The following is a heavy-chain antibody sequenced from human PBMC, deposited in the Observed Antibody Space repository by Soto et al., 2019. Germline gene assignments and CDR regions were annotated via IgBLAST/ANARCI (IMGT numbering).Heavy chain of an antibody. CDR1: GYTFTSYA. Sequence: ASVKVSCKASGYTFTSYAMHWVRQAPGQRLEWMGWINAGNGNTKYSQKFQGRVTITRDTSASTAYMELSSLRSEDTAVYYCAREGSGLRFLEKAFDIWGQGTMVTLSS. J-gene: IGHJ3*02. CDR2: INAGNGNT. D-gene: IGHD3-3*01. CDR3: AREGSGLRFLEKAFDI. V-gene: IGHV1-3*01.